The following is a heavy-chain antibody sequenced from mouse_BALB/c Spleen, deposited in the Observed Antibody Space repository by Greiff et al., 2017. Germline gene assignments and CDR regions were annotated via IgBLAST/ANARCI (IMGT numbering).Heavy chain of an antibody. Sequence: QVQLQQSGPGLVAPSQSLSITCTVSGFSLTGYGVNWVRQPPGKGLEWLGMIWGDGSTDYNSALKSRLSISKDNSKSQVFLKMNSLQTDDTARYYCAREGSSYVDYYAMDYWGQGTSVTVSS. CDR2: IWGDGST. CDR3: AREGSSYVDYYAMDY. CDR1: GFSLTGYG. J-gene: IGHJ4*01. D-gene: IGHD1-1*01. V-gene: IGHV2-6-7*01.